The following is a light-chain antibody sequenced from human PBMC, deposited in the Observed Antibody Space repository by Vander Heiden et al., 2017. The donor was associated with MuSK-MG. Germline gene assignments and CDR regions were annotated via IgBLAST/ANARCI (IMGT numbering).Light chain of an antibody. Sequence: QSVLTQPPSASGTPGPTVPISCSGVGPASINWYQQLPGSAPKLLIYDTNQRPSGVPGRFSGSKSGTSASLASSGLQSEDEGDYYCATWDDTRNGPWAVFGGGTKLTVL. CDR1: VGPAS. CDR3: ATWDDTRNGPWAV. J-gene: IGLJ3*02. CDR2: DTN. V-gene: IGLV1-44*01.